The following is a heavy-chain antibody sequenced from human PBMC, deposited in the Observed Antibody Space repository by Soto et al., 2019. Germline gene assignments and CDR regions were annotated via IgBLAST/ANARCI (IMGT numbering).Heavy chain of an antibody. J-gene: IGHJ1*01. CDR1: GYTFTTYT. Sequence: ASVKVSCKASGYTFTTYTIQWVRQAPGQSPEWMGWINAGNGKTKYSQRFQGGVTITRDTSATTAYLELSSLTSEDTAVYYCARSPPYTIGWTPYWRQGTQVT. D-gene: IGHD6-19*01. CDR2: INAGNGKT. V-gene: IGHV1-3*01. CDR3: ARSPPYTIGWTPY.